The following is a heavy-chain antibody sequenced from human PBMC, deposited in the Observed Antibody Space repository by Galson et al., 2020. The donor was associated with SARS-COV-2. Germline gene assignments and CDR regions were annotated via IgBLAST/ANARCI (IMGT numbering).Heavy chain of an antibody. CDR2: IYREGSST. Sequence: GGSLRLSCEASGFTFSSYWMPWVRQAPGKGLVWVSRIYREGSSTSYADSVKGRFTISGDNPKNTLYLQMNSLRAEDTAVYYCARGDMGNDYFDYWGQGTLVTVSS. CDR3: ARGDMGNDYFDY. J-gene: IGHJ4*02. CDR1: GFTFSSYW. V-gene: IGHV3-74*01. D-gene: IGHD7-27*01.